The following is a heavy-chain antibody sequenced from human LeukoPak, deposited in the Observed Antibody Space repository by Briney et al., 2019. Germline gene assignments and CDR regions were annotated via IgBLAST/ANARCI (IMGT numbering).Heavy chain of an antibody. CDR3: ARGYYDILTGYYSPRVCDY. V-gene: IGHV4-34*01. CDR2: INHSGST. D-gene: IGHD3-9*01. CDR1: GVTFSGYY. Sequence: SGTLCLSCAASGVTFSGYYRSWIRQPPGKGLEWIGEINHSGSTNYNPSLKSRVTISVDTSKNQFSLKLSSVTAADTALYYCARGYYDILTGYYSPRVCDYWCQRILVTVSS. J-gene: IGHJ4*02.